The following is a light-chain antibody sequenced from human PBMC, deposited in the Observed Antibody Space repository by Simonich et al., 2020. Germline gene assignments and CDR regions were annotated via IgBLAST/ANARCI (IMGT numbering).Light chain of an antibody. V-gene: IGKV4-1*01. J-gene: IGKJ2*01. CDR2: WAS. CDR3: QQYYSTPYT. Sequence: DIVMTQSPDYLAVSLGERATINCKSSQSVLYSSNNKNYLAWYPQKPGQPPKLLIYWASTLESGVPDRVSGSGSGTDFTLTISSLQAEDVAVYYCQQYYSTPYTFGQGTKLEIK. CDR1: QSVLYSSNNKNY.